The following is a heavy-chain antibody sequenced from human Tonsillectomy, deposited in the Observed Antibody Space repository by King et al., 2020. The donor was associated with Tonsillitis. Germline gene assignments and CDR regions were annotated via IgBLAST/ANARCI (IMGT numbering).Heavy chain of an antibody. CDR3: AGSPGYSSSWYWVYYFDY. V-gene: IGHV4-39*07. J-gene: IGHJ4*02. CDR2: IYYSGST. Sequence: QLQESGPGLVKPSETLSLTCTVSGGSISSSSYYWGWIRQPPGKGLEWIGSIYYSGSTYYNPSLKSRVTISVDTSKNQFSLKLSSLTAADTAVYYCAGSPGYSSSWYWVYYFDYWGQGTLVTVSS. D-gene: IGHD6-13*01. CDR1: GGSISSSSYY.